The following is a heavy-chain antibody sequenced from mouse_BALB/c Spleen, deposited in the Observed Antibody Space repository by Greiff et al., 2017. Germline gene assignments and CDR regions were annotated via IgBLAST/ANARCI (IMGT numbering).Heavy chain of an antibody. V-gene: IGHV1-4*01. CDR3: ARSEGYDYEGRFAY. J-gene: IGHJ3*01. CDR1: GYTFTSYT. CDR2: INPSSGYT. D-gene: IGHD2-4*01. Sequence: QVQLKQSGAELARPGASVKMSCKASGYTFTSYTMHWVKQRPGQGLEWIGYINPSSGYTNYNQKFKDKATLTADKSSSTAYMQLSSLTSEDSAVYDCARSEGYDYEGRFAYWGQGTLVTVSA.